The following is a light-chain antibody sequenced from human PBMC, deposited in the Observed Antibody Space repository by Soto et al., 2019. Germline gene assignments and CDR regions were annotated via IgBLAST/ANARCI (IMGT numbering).Light chain of an antibody. Sequence: EIVLTQSPGTLSLSPRERATLSCRASQSVTSSYLAWYQQKPGQAPRLLIYRASSRATGIPDRFSGSGSGTDFTLSISRLEPEDFAVYFCQQYGSSRTFGQGTKVEIK. CDR3: QQYGSSRT. CDR1: QSVTSSY. CDR2: RAS. V-gene: IGKV3-20*01. J-gene: IGKJ1*01.